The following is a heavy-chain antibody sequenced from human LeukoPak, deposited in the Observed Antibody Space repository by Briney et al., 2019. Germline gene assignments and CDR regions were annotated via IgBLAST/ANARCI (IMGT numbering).Heavy chain of an antibody. J-gene: IGHJ4*02. CDR1: GFTFSSYS. D-gene: IGHD1-26*01. V-gene: IGHV3-21*01. CDR3: ARAPRVGATKY. CDR2: ISSSSSYI. Sequence: GGSLRLSCAASGFTFSSYSMNWVRQAPGKGLEWVSSISSSSSYIYYADSVKGRFTISGDNAKNSLYLQMNSLRAEDTAVYYCARAPRVGATKYWGQGTLVTVSS.